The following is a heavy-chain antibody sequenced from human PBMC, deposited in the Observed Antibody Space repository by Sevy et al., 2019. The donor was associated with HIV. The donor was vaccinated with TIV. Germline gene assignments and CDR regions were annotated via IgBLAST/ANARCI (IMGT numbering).Heavy chain of an antibody. CDR2: ISWNSGSI. Sequence: GGSLRLSCAASGFTFDDYAMHWVRQAPGKGLEWVSGISWNSGSIGYADSVKGRFTISRENAKNSLYLQMNSLRAEDTALYCCALSGSNYYDSGGSNIPDWYFDLWGRGTLVTVSS. J-gene: IGHJ2*01. CDR3: ALSGSNYYDSGGSNIPDWYFDL. V-gene: IGHV3-9*01. CDR1: GFTFDDYA. D-gene: IGHD3-22*01.